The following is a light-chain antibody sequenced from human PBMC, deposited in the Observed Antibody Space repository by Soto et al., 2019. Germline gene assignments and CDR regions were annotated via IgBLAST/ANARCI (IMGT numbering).Light chain of an antibody. J-gene: IGKJ3*01. V-gene: IGKV3-20*01. CDR2: RAS. Sequence: EIVLTQSPGTLSLSPGERATLSYRASQTISSSFLAWYQQKPGQAPRLLIYRASRRAPGIPDRFSGSGSWTDFTLTISRLEPVDFAVYYCHQFGSSPLDTFGPGTKVEIK. CDR3: HQFGSSPLDT. CDR1: QTISSSF.